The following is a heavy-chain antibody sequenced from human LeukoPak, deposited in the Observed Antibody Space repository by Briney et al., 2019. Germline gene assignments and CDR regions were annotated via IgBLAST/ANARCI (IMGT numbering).Heavy chain of an antibody. CDR1: GGTFSSYA. CDR3: ARGYCSSTSCYAFDI. D-gene: IGHD2-2*01. J-gene: IGHJ3*02. CDR2: IIPIFGTA. V-gene: IGHV1-69*06. Sequence: SVKVSCKASGGTFSSYAISWVRQAPGQGLEWMGGIIPIFGTANYARKFQGRVTITADKSTSTAYMELSSLRSEDTAVYYCARGYCSSTSCYAFDIWGQGTMVTVSS.